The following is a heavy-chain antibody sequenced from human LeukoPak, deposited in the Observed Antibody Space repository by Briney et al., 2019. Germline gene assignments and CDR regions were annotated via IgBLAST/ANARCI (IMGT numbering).Heavy chain of an antibody. Sequence: GGSLRLSCAASGFTFSSYAMSWVRQAPGKGLEWVSAISGSGGSTYYADSVKGRFTISRDNSKSTLYLQMNSLRAEDTAVYYCAKRLEYSSSFDYWGQGTLVTVSS. CDR2: ISGSGGST. CDR1: GFTFSSYA. CDR3: AKRLEYSSSFDY. D-gene: IGHD6-6*01. V-gene: IGHV3-23*01. J-gene: IGHJ4*02.